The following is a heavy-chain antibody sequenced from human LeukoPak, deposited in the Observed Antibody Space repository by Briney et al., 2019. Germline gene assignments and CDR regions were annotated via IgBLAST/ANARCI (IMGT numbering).Heavy chain of an antibody. V-gene: IGHV3-23*01. Sequence: GGSLGLSCAASGFTFSSYAMSWVRQAPGKGLEWVSAISGSGGSTYYADSVKGRFTISRDNSKNTLYLQMNSLRAEDTAVYYCAKRTYSYGSHYYYGMDVWGQGTTVTVSS. CDR3: AKRTYSYGSHYYYGMDV. D-gene: IGHD5-18*01. J-gene: IGHJ6*02. CDR2: ISGSGGST. CDR1: GFTFSSYA.